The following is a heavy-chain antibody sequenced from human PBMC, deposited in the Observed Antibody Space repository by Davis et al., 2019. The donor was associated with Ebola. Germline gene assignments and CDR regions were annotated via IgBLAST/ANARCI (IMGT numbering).Heavy chain of an antibody. CDR1: AFTFRNYN. CDR3: AKDMRSAVPGTPDY. CDR2: ISGSGART. Sequence: GGSLRLSCAASAFTFRNYNMNWVRQAPGKGLEWVSGISGSGARTFYANSVKGRFSISRDNYKDTLYLEINSLRAEDTAVYHCAKDMRSAVPGTPDYWGPGTRVTVSS. V-gene: IGHV3-23*01. J-gene: IGHJ4*02. D-gene: IGHD6-19*01.